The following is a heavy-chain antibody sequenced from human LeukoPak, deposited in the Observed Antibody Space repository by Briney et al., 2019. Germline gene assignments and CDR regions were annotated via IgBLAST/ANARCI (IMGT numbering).Heavy chain of an antibody. CDR3: ARARSGYSSGWYPPHAFDI. V-gene: IGHV4-59*01. D-gene: IGHD6-19*01. CDR2: IYYSGST. Sequence: SETLSLTCTVSGGSISSYYWSWIRQPPGKGLEWIGYIYYSGSTNYNPSLKSRVTISVDTSKNQFSLKLSSVTAADTAVYYCARARSGYSSGWYPPHAFDIWGQGTMVTVSS. CDR1: GGSISSYY. J-gene: IGHJ3*02.